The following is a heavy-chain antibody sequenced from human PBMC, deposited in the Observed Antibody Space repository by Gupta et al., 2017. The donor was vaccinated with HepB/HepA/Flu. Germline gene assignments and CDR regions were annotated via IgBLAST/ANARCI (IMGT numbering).Heavy chain of an antibody. D-gene: IGHD5-24*01. Sequence: QVQLVESGGGVVQPGRSLRLSCAASGFTFSTYAMHWVRQAPGKGLEWVAFISYDGSTKGYADSVKGRFTTSRDNSKNTLYLQMDSLRGEDAAVDDCARRDSGLDSWGQGTLVTVSS. CDR1: GFTFSTYA. CDR2: ISYDGSTK. CDR3: ARRDSGLDS. V-gene: IGHV3-30*04. J-gene: IGHJ5*01.